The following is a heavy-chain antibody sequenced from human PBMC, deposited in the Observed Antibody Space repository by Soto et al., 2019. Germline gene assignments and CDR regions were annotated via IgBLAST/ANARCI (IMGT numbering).Heavy chain of an antibody. CDR3: ARDKNYGSGTTSELDY. V-gene: IGHV1-2*04. J-gene: IGHJ4*02. CDR1: GYTFTGYY. Sequence: GASVKVSCKASGYTFTGYYMHWVRQAPGQGLEWMGWINPNSGGTNYAQKFQGWVTMTRDTSISTAYMELSRLRSDDTAVYYCARDKNYGSGTTSELDYWGQGTLVTVSS. CDR2: INPNSGGT. D-gene: IGHD3-10*01.